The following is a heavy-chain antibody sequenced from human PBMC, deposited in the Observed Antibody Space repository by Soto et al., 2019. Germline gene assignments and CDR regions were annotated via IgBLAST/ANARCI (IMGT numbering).Heavy chain of an antibody. CDR3: ARGGSLNWYFDL. CDR1: GFTFSSYW. J-gene: IGHJ2*01. CDR2: INSDGSST. Sequence: EVQLVESGGGLVQPGGSLRLSCAASGFTFSSYWMHWVRQAPGKGLVWVSRINSDGSSTNYADSVKGRFTISRDNAKNTLYPQMNSLRAEDTAVYYCARGGSLNWYFDLWGRGTLVTVSS. D-gene: IGHD1-26*01. V-gene: IGHV3-74*01.